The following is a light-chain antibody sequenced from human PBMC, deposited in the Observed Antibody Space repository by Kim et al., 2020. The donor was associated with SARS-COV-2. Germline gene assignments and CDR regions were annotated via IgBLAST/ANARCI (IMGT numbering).Light chain of an antibody. CDR2: RNN. CDR3: SAWDRSLSAWV. CDR1: NKNVGDQG. Sequence: QTVTLTCTGNNKNVGDQGAAWLQQHRGHPPKLLSYRNNNRPSGISERLSASRSVNTASLTITGLQAEDEADYYCSAWDRSLSAWVFGGGTQLTVL. J-gene: IGLJ3*02. V-gene: IGLV10-54*01.